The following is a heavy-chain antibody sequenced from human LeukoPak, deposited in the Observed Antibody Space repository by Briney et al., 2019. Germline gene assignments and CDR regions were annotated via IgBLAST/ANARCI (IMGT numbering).Heavy chain of an antibody. CDR3: AWPLGSWDAFDI. V-gene: IGHV3-53*01. CDR2: IYSGDST. Sequence: GGSLRLSCAASGFTFSSNYMSWVRQAPGKGLEWVSVIYSGDSTYYSDSVKGRFTISRDNSKNTLYLQMNSLRAEDTAVYYCAWPLGSWDAFDIWGQGTMVTVSS. CDR1: GFTFSSNY. J-gene: IGHJ3*02.